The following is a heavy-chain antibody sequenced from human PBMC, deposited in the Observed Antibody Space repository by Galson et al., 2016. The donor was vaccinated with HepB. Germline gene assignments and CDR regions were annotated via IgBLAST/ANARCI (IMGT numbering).Heavy chain of an antibody. CDR1: GYTFASYG. Sequence: SVKVSCKASGYTFASYGISWVRQAPGQGLEWMGWISASNGNTNYAQKLQGRVTMTTDTSTSTAHMELRSLRSDDAGVDYCARDRLVAVFDYWGQGTLVTVSS. V-gene: IGHV1-18*01. J-gene: IGHJ4*02. D-gene: IGHD2-8*02. CDR2: ISASNGNT. CDR3: ARDRLVAVFDY.